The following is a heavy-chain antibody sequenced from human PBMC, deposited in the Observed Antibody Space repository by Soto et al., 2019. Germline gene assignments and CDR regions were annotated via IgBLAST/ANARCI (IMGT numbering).Heavy chain of an antibody. D-gene: IGHD3-16*01. CDR1: GGSISGYY. V-gene: IGHV4-59*12. CDR2: IYYSGTT. Sequence: QVQLQESGPGLVKPSETLSLTCTVSGGSISGYYWSWIRQSPGKGLEWIGHIYYSGTTKYNPSLKSRVTMSVDTCKKQFSLRLNSVTAADTAVYYCAMTETTLYNWFDPWGQGTLVTVSS. CDR3: AMTETTLYNWFDP. J-gene: IGHJ5*02.